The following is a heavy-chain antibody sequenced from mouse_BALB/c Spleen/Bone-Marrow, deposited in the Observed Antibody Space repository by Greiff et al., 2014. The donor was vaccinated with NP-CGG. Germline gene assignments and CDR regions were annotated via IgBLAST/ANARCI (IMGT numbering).Heavy chain of an antibody. D-gene: IGHD1-1*01. CDR3: ARRGLDYYGSSYWYFDV. CDR1: GYSITSGYS. Sequence: EVQLQQSGPDLVKPSQSLSLTCTVTGYSITSGYSWHWIRQFPGNKLEWMGYIHYRGSTNYNPSLKSRISITRDTSKNQFFLQLNSVTTEDTATYYCARRGLDYYGSSYWYFDVWGAGTTVTVSS. V-gene: IGHV3-1*02. CDR2: IHYRGST. J-gene: IGHJ1*01.